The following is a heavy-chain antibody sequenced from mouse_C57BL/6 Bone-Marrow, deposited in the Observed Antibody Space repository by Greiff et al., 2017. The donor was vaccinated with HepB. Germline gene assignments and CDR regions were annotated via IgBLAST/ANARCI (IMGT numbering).Heavy chain of an antibody. Sequence: EVQRVESGGDLVKPGGSLTLSCAASGFTFSSYGMSWVRQTPDKRLEWVATISSGGSYTYYPASVKGRFTISRDNAKNTLYLQMSSLKSEDTAMYYCARHGPYYYGDYWGQGTTLTVSS. J-gene: IGHJ2*01. CDR2: ISSGGSYT. D-gene: IGHD1-1*01. CDR3: ARHGPYYYGDY. V-gene: IGHV5-6*01. CDR1: GFTFSSYG.